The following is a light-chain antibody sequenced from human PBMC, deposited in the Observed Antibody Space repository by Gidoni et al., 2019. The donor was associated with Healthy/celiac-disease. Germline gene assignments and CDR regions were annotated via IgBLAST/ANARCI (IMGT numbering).Light chain of an antibody. Sequence: DIQMTQSPSSLSASVGDRVTITCRASQSISSYLNWYQQKPGKAPNLLIYAASSLQSGVPSRFSGSGSGTDFTLTITSLQPEDFATYYCQQSYNTVWTFGQGTKVEIK. J-gene: IGKJ1*01. CDR1: QSISSY. CDR2: AAS. CDR3: QQSYNTVWT. V-gene: IGKV1-39*01.